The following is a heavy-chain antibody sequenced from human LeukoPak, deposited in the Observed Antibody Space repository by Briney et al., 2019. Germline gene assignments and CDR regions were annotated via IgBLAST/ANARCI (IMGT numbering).Heavy chain of an antibody. CDR1: GFTFSSYS. CDR2: ISSSSSYI. CDR3: ARDRSSLGLWFGELRN. J-gene: IGHJ4*02. Sequence: GGSLRLSCAASGFTFSSYSMNCVRQAPGKGLEWVSSISSSSSYIYYADSVKGRFTISRDNAKNSLYLQMNSLRAEDTAVYYCARDRSSLGLWFGELRNWGQGTLVTVSS. V-gene: IGHV3-21*01. D-gene: IGHD3-10*01.